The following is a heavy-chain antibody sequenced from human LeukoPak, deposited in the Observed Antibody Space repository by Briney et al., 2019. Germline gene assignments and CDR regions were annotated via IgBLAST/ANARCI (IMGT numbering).Heavy chain of an antibody. V-gene: IGHV3-23*01. CDR1: GLIFSSYA. D-gene: IGHD6-19*01. Sequence: PGGSLRLSCAASGLIFSSYAMSWVRQAPGKGLEWVSSISSSGGNTYYADSVKGRFTISRDNSKNTLYVQMNSLRAEDTAVYYCVKGVVAGGWCYWGQGTLVTVSS. CDR3: VKGVVAGGWCY. J-gene: IGHJ4*02. CDR2: ISSSGGNT.